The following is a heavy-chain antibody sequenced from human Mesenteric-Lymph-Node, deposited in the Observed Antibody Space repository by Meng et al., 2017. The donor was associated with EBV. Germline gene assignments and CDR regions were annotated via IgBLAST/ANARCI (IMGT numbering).Heavy chain of an antibody. D-gene: IGHD3-3*01. CDR1: GYTFSSFG. CDR3: AREAPYYDFYGMDV. J-gene: IGHJ6*02. Sequence: QVQLVQSGAEVKKPGASVKVSCKAFGYTFSSFGVSWGRQAPGQGLEGMGWISAYSGNTKYAHEFQGRVTMTTDTSTSTAYMELRSLRSDDTAVYYCAREAPYYDFYGMDVWGQGTTVTVAS. V-gene: IGHV1-18*01. CDR2: ISAYSGNT.